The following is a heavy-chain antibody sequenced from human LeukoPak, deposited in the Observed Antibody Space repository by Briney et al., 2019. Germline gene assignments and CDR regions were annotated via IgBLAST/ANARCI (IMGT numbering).Heavy chain of an antibody. CDR2: ITRKRGAT. D-gene: IGHD2-21*01. CDR3: VSWAGGNSDVAFFAC. CDR1: GYIFSDYY. V-gene: IGHV1-2*03. J-gene: IGHJ4*02. Sequence: EASVNVSCKASGYIFSDYYRHWGLQAPGRGVECMWWITRKRGATNIARKFQGSVTLTGDTSISTAYLELSNPASDDTGVYYCVSWAGGNSDVAFFACSGQGTLVIVSS.